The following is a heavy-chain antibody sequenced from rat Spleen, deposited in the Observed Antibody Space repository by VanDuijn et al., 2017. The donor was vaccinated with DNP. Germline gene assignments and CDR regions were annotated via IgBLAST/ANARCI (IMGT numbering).Heavy chain of an antibody. CDR1: GFTFSDYH. CDR2: ISFVGGNT. D-gene: IGHD1-2*01. Sequence: EVQLVESGGGLVQPGRSLKLSCAASGFTFSDYHMAWVRQAPGKGLEWVASISFVGGNTYYGDSVKGRFTISRDNAKSTLYLQMNSLRSEDTATYYCATYSTEIGYFDYWDQGVMVTVSS. V-gene: IGHV5-22*01. J-gene: IGHJ2*01. CDR3: ATYSTEIGYFDY.